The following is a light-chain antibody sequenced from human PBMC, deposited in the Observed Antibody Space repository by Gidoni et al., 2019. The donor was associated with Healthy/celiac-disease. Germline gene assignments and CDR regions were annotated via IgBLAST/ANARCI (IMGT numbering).Light chain of an antibody. CDR2: AAS. CDR3: QQSYSTPRT. V-gene: IGKV1-39*01. Sequence: DIQMTQSPSYLSASVGDRVNITCRASQSISSYLNWYQQKPGKAPKLLIYAASSLQRGVPSRFSGSGSGTDFTLTSSSLQPEDFASYYCQQSYSTPRTFGGGTKVEIK. CDR1: QSISSY. J-gene: IGKJ4*01.